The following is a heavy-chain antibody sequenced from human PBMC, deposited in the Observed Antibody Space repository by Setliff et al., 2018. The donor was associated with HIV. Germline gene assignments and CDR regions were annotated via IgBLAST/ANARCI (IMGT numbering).Heavy chain of an antibody. V-gene: IGHV4-4*07. CDR1: GGSISSHY. CDR2: IYTSGNT. CDR3: ARTFGDLKHYNYYYTIDV. D-gene: IGHD3-10*01. J-gene: IGHJ6*02. Sequence: PSETLSLTCTVSGGSISSHYWSWIRQPAGKGLEWIGRIYTSGNTNYNPSLKSRVTMSVDTSKNQFSLKLSSVTAADTAVYYCARTFGDLKHYNYYYTIDVWGQGTTVTVSS.